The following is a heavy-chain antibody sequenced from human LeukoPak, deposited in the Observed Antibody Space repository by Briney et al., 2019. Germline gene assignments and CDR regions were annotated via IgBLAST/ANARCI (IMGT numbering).Heavy chain of an antibody. CDR2: INTNTGNP. Sequence: ASVKVSCKASGYTFTSYAMNWVRQAPGQGLEWMGWINTNTGNPTYAQGFTGRFVFSLDTSVSTAYLQISGLKAEDTAVYYCARTSTNYYDSRLWAFDIWGQGTMVTVSS. CDR3: ARTSTNYYDSRLWAFDI. CDR1: GYTFTSYA. D-gene: IGHD3-22*01. J-gene: IGHJ3*02. V-gene: IGHV7-4-1*02.